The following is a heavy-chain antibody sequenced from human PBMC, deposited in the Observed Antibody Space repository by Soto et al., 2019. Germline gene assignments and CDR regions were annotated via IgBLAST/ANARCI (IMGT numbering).Heavy chain of an antibody. D-gene: IGHD6-19*01. CDR1: GFTFSSYA. Sequence: EVQLLESGGGLVQPGGSLRLSCAASGFTFSSYAMSWVRQAPGKGLEWVSVISGSGDSTYYADSVKGRFTISRDNSKNTLYLQMNSLRAEDTVVYYCARRTSGWYLEDWGQGTLVTVSS. J-gene: IGHJ4*02. CDR2: ISGSGDST. CDR3: ARRTSGWYLED. V-gene: IGHV3-23*01.